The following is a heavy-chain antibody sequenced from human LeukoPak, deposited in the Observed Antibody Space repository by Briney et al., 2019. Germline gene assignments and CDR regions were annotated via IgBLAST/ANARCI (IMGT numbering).Heavy chain of an antibody. CDR2: IRHDGSAT. CDR1: GFTFSSYG. V-gene: IGHV3-30*02. J-gene: IGHJ4*02. CDR3: ARLMVGQAGVGATHLDY. D-gene: IGHD1-26*01. Sequence: VGSLRLSCTASGFTFSSYGMHWVRQAPGNRLKWVTFIRHDGSATYYADSVKGRFTSSKDNSKSTVYLEVNSLSPEDTAVYYCARLMVGQAGVGATHLDYWGQGALLSVSS.